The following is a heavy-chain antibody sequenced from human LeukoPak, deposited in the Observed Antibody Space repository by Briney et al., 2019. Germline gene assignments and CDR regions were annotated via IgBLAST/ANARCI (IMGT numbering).Heavy chain of an antibody. CDR3: ARASGYCSGGSCFPPDY. V-gene: IGHV3-7*05. D-gene: IGHD2-15*01. CDR1: GFRFSNYW. J-gene: IGHJ4*02. CDR2: IKQDGSEI. Sequence: GGSLRLSCAASGFRFSNYWMTWVRQAPGKGLEWVTDIKQDGSEIYYVDSVKGRFTSSRDNAKNSLYLQMNSLRAEDTAVYYCARASGYCSGGSCFPPDYWGQGTLVTVSS.